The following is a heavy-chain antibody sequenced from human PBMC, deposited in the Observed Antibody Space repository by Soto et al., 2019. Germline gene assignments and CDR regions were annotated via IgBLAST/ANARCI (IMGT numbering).Heavy chain of an antibody. CDR2: ISAYNGNT. V-gene: IGHV1-18*01. Sequence: EASVKVSCKASGYTFTSYGISCVRQAPGQGLEWMGWISAYNGNTNYAQKLQGRVTMTTDTSTSTAYMELRSLRSDDTAVYYCARDAHLNFWSGYYVSGPFDPWGQGTLVTVSS. CDR3: ARDAHLNFWSGYYVSGPFDP. D-gene: IGHD3-3*01. CDR1: GYTFTSYG. J-gene: IGHJ5*02.